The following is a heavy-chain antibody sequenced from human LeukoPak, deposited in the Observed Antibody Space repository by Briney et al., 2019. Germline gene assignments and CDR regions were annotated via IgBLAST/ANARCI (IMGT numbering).Heavy chain of an antibody. Sequence: SETLSLTCTVSGGSIISYCWTWIRQPPGKGLEWIGYIYYTGSTKYNPSLKSRVTIPVDTSKNQFSLKLSSVTAADTAVYYCARDGRGYSYGVGFDPWGQGTLVTVSS. CDR3: ARDGRGYSYGVGFDP. J-gene: IGHJ5*02. CDR1: GGSIISYC. V-gene: IGHV4-59*01. D-gene: IGHD5-18*01. CDR2: IYYTGST.